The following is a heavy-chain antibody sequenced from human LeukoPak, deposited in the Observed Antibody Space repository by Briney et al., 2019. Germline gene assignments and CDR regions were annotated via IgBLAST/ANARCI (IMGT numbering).Heavy chain of an antibody. CDR3: AREGGPYRPLDY. Sequence: PSRTLSLTCGVSAGSISITNRWAWVRQPPGEGLEWIGEVHLSGRTNYNPSLESRVTMSVDMSQNHISLKLTSVTAADTAVYYCAREGGPYRPLDYSGQGTLVTVSS. V-gene: IGHV4-4*02. CDR2: VHLSGRT. J-gene: IGHJ4*02. CDR1: AGSISITNR.